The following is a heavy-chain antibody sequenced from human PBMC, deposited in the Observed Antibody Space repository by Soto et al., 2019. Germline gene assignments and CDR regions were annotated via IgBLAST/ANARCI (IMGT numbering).Heavy chain of an antibody. J-gene: IGHJ4*02. CDR1: GFTFSNYG. Sequence: PGGSLRLSCAASGFTFSNYGMHWVRQAPGKGLEWVAVIWYDGSNKYYADSVKGRFTISRDNSKNTLYLQMNSLRAEDTAVYYCGRFCSLTSIYVFGRVYSEPPRDYGGQETLVTVS. V-gene: IGHV3-33*01. D-gene: IGHD3-3*01. CDR2: IWYDGSNK. CDR3: GRFCSLTSIYVFGRVYSEPPRDY.